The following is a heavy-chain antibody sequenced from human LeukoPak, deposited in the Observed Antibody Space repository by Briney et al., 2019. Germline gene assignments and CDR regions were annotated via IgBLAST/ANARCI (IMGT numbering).Heavy chain of an antibody. J-gene: IGHJ4*02. CDR1: GFTFSTYW. CDR3: ARGAPPDY. CDR2: IKQDGSEN. V-gene: IGHV3-7*01. Sequence: GGFLRLSCAASGFTFSTYWMSWVRQAPGKGLEWVASIKQDGSENYSVDSVKGRFTISRDNAKNSLYLQMNSLRAEDTAVYYCARGAPPDYWGQGTLVTVSS.